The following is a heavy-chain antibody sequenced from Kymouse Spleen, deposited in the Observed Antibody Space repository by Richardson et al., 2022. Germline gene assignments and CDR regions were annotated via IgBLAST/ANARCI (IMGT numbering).Heavy chain of an antibody. D-gene: IGHD1-7*01. CDR1: GGSFSGYY. V-gene: IGHV4-34*01. CDR2: INHSGST. Sequence: QVQLQQWGAGLLKPSETLSLTCAVYGGSFSGYYWSWIRQPPGKGLEWIGEINHSGSTNYNPSLKSRVTISVDTSKNQFSLKLSSVTAADTAVYYCARTTGTTWGFFDYWGQGTLVTVSS. J-gene: IGHJ4*02. CDR3: ARTTGTTWGFFDY.